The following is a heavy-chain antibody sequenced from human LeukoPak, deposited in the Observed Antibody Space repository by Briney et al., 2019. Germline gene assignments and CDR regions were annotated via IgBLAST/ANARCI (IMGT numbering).Heavy chain of an antibody. CDR3: ARGLGYSSSRVAVPAKNWFDP. V-gene: IGHV4-30-2*01. Sequence: SETLSLTCAVSGGSISSGGYSWSWIRQPPGKGLEWIGYIYHSGSTYYNPSLKSRVTISVDRSKNQFSLKLSSVTAADTAVYYCARGLGYSSSRVAVPAKNWFDPWGQGTLVTVSS. J-gene: IGHJ5*02. CDR2: IYHSGST. D-gene: IGHD6-13*01. CDR1: GGSISSGGYS.